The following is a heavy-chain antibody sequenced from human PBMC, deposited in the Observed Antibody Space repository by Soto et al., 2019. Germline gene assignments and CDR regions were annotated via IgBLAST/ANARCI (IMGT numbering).Heavy chain of an antibody. J-gene: IGHJ4*02. Sequence: QLQLQESGSGLVKPSQTLSLTCAVSGGSISSGGYSWSWIRQPPGKGLEWIGYIYHSGSTYYNPSLKSRVTISVDRSKNQFSLKLSSVTAADTAVYYCARVVAHYYDSSGYCDYWGQGTLVTVSS. CDR2: IYHSGST. V-gene: IGHV4-30-2*01. CDR1: GGSISSGGYS. CDR3: ARVVAHYYDSSGYCDY. D-gene: IGHD3-22*01.